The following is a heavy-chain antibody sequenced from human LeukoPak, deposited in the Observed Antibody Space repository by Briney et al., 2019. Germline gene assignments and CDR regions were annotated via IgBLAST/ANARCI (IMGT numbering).Heavy chain of an antibody. D-gene: IGHD3-16*01. CDR2: INPNSGGT. J-gene: IGHJ6*03. V-gene: IGHV1-2*02. CDR1: GYTFTGYY. CDR3: AKVGDRNTAFLYSSYSSYRAA. Sequence: ASVEVSCKASGYTFTGYYMHWVRQAPGQGLEWMGWINPNSGGTNYAQKFQGRVTMTRDTSISTAYMELSRLRSDDTAVYYCAKVGDRNTAFLYSSYSSYRAAWAKGPRSPSP.